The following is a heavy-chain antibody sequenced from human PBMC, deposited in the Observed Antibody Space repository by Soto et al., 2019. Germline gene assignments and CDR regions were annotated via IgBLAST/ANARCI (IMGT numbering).Heavy chain of an antibody. CDR3: ARGYCTNGVCSADMNYYYYYGMDV. J-gene: IGHJ6*02. CDR1: GYTFTSYD. V-gene: IGHV1-8*01. D-gene: IGHD2-8*01. CDR2: MNPNSGNT. Sequence: VASVKVSCKASGYTFTSYDINWVRQATGQGLEWMGWMNPNSGNTGYAQKFQGRVTMTRDTSISTAYMELSRLRSDDTAVYYCARGYCTNGVCSADMNYYYYYGMDVWGQGTTVTVSS.